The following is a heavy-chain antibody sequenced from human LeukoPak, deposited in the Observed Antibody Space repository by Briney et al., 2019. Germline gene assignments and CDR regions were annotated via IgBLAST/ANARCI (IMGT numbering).Heavy chain of an antibody. Sequence: PSETLSLTCAVYGGSFSGYYWSWIRQPPGKGLEWIGEINHSGSTNHNPSLKSRVTISVDTSKNQFSLKLSSVTAADTAVYYCARASEMGTGPNWFDPWGQGTLVTVSS. CDR2: INHSGST. V-gene: IGHV4-34*01. CDR3: ARASEMGTGPNWFDP. J-gene: IGHJ5*02. D-gene: IGHD3/OR15-3a*01. CDR1: GGSFSGYY.